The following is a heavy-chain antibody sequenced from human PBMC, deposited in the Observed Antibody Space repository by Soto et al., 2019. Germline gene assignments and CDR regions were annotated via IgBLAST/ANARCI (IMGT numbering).Heavy chain of an antibody. CDR3: ARAYDILTGSLDY. J-gene: IGHJ4*02. Sequence: SLKLSCNASAGTFSSYAISWVRQGPGQGLEWMGGIIPIFGTANYAQKFQGRVTITADRSTSTAYMELSSLRSEDTAVYYCARAYDILTGSLDYWGQGTLVTVSS. V-gene: IGHV1-69*06. D-gene: IGHD3-9*01. CDR1: AGTFSSYA. CDR2: IIPIFGTA.